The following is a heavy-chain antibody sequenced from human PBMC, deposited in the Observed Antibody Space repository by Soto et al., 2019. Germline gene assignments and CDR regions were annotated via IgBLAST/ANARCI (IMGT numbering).Heavy chain of an antibody. V-gene: IGHV3-48*02. D-gene: IGHD3-3*01. Sequence: EVQVVESGGGLVQPGGSLRLSCAASGFTFSSNSMNWVRQAPGKGREWISYISSSSSTIYADSVKGRFTISRDNAKNSLYLQMNSLRDEDTAVYYCARVIWSGHLTSDLWGQGTLVTVSS. CDR1: GFTFSSNS. CDR3: ARVIWSGHLTSDL. CDR2: ISSSSSTI. J-gene: IGHJ5*02.